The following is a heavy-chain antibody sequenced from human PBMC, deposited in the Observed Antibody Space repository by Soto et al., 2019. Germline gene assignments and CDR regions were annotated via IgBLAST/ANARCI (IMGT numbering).Heavy chain of an antibody. CDR1: GGTFSSYA. CDR2: IIPISGTA. J-gene: IGHJ6*02. CDR3: ARSQGSSTSLEIYYYCYYGMDV. Sequence: QVQLVQSGAEVKKPGSSVKVSCTASGGTFSSYAISWVRQAPGQGLEWMGGIIPISGTANYALKFQGRVTITAGESTSTVYMELSSLRSEDTAVYFCARSQGSSTSLEIYYYCYYGMDVWGQGTTVTVSS. D-gene: IGHD2-2*01. V-gene: IGHV1-69*01.